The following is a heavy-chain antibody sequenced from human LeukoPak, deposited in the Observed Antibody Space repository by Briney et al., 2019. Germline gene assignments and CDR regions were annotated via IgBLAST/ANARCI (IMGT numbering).Heavy chain of an antibody. CDR3: AKDPYDSSGYLVY. J-gene: IGHJ4*02. V-gene: IGHV3-23*01. Sequence: GGSLRLSCAASGFTFSSYAMSWVRHAPGKGLEWVSAISGSGGSTYYADSVKGRFTISRDNSKNTLYLQMNSLRAEDTAVYYCAKDPYDSSGYLVYWGQGTLVTVSS. D-gene: IGHD3-22*01. CDR1: GFTFSSYA. CDR2: ISGSGGST.